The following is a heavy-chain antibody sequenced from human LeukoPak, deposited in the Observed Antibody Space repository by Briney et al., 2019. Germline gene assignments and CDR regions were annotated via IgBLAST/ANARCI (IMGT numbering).Heavy chain of an antibody. D-gene: IGHD3-10*01. CDR2: FYYTGST. CDR3: ARALSGYGSGKGYFDH. J-gene: IGHJ4*02. V-gene: IGHV4-39*07. CDR1: GDSISSSTYY. Sequence: SETLSLTCTVSGDSISSSTYYWGWIRQPPGKGLEWIGSFYYTGSTYYNPSLKSRVTISVDTSKNQFSLRLTSVTAADPAVYYCARALSGYGSGKGYFDHWGQGTLVTVSS.